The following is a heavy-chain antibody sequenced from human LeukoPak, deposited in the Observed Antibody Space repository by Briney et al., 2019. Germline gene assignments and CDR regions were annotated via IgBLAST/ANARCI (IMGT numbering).Heavy chain of an antibody. Sequence: GGSLRLSCAASVFTFSSYSMNWVPQAPGEGLGWVSSISSSSSYIYYADSVKGRFTISRDNAKNSLYLQMNSLRAEDTAVYYCARDNIRYSSSWSLGYWGQGTLVTVSS. D-gene: IGHD6-13*01. V-gene: IGHV3-21*01. CDR3: ARDNIRYSSSWSLGY. CDR1: VFTFSSYS. J-gene: IGHJ4*02. CDR2: ISSSSSYI.